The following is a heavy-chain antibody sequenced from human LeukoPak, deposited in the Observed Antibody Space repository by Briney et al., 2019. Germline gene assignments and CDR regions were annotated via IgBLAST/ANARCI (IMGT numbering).Heavy chain of an antibody. CDR3: AKGGPLPISYYYYMDV. V-gene: IGHV3-23*01. CDR1: GFTFSNYA. Sequence: GGSLRLSCVASGFTFSNYAMSWVRQTPGKGLQWVSSISGTGGGTNYADSVKGRFIISRDNSKSTLYLQMNSLRAEDTAVYYCAKGGPLPISYYYYMDVWGKGTTVTVSS. CDR2: ISGTGGGT. D-gene: IGHD3-3*02. J-gene: IGHJ6*03.